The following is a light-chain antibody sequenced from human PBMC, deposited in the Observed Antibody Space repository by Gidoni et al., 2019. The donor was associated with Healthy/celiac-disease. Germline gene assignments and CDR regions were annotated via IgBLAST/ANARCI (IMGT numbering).Light chain of an antibody. CDR2: GAS. Sequence: EIVLTQSPGTLSLSPGERATLSCRASQSVSSSYLAWYQQKPGQAPRLLIYGASSRATGIPDRFSGSGSGTDFTLTISRLEPEDIAVYYCQQYGSSSITFGQXTRLEIK. V-gene: IGKV3-20*01. CDR3: QQYGSSSIT. CDR1: QSVSSSY. J-gene: IGKJ5*01.